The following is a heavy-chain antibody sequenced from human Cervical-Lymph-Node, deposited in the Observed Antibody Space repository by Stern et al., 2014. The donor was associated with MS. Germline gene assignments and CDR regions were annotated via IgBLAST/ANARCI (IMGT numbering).Heavy chain of an antibody. D-gene: IGHD6-13*01. CDR3: ASAYSSSHYSFDY. CDR1: GFSFSRYA. Sequence: VQLVESGGGVVQPGRSLRLSCAASGFSFSRYAMHWVRQAPGKGLEWVALIWDDRSKPNDAGSETSRFTITRENFKNPLYLQMNSMRAEDTTVYYCASAYSSSHYSFDYWGQGTLVTGSS. V-gene: IGHV3-33*01. CDR2: IWDDRSKP. J-gene: IGHJ4*02.